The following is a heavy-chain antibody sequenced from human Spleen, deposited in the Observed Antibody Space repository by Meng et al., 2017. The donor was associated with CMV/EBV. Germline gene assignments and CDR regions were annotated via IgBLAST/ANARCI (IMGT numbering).Heavy chain of an antibody. CDR2: ISSSGDIR. J-gene: IGHJ4*02. CDR3: SRGLVD. Sequence: SLRLSCAASRFTFSDYYMTWISQAPGKGLEWVSYISSSGDIRYYADSVKGRFTISRDNAKKSLYLQMNSLRAEDTATYYCSRGLVDWGQGTLVTVSS. D-gene: IGHD2-21*01. V-gene: IGHV3-11*01. CDR1: RFTFSDYY.